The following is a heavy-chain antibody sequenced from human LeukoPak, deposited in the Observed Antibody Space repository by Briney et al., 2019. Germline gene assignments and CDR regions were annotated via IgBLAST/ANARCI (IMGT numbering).Heavy chain of an antibody. J-gene: IGHJ5*02. V-gene: IGHV1-46*01. Sequence: ASVTVSCKASGYTFSIYYIHWVRQAPGQGLEWMGIINPNGGTTNYAQNFQGRVSMTRDTSTSTVYMELSSLRSEDTAVYFCARDSRGIAVADSSGGNWFDPWGQGTLVTVSS. CDR1: GYTFSIYY. CDR3: ARDSRGIAVADSSGGNWFDP. CDR2: INPNGGTT. D-gene: IGHD6-19*01.